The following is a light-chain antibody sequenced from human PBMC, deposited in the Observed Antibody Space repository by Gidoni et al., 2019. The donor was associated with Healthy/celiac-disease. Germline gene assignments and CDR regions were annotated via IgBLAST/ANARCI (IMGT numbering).Light chain of an antibody. V-gene: IGLV2-14*01. Sequence: QSALTQPASVSASPGQSTTISCTGTSSDVGGYNYVSWYQQHPGKAPKLMIYEVSDRPSGVSNRFSGSKSGNTASLTISGLQAEDEADYYCSSYTSSSTPVVFGGGTKLTVL. CDR1: SSDVGGYNY. J-gene: IGLJ2*01. CDR3: SSYTSSSTPVV. CDR2: EVS.